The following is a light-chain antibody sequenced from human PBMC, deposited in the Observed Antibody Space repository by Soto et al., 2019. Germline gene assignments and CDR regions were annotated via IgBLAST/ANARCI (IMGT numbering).Light chain of an antibody. CDR1: QTINNN. CDR3: QQYNNWTST. CDR2: GAS. J-gene: IGKJ1*01. V-gene: IGKV3-15*01. Sequence: VMTQAPATLSVSPGERATLSCRASQTINNNVAWYQLKDGQVPRLLIYGASTRATDIPAKFSGSGSGTEFNLTISSPQAEDFAEYHLQQYNNWTSTFGQGNKVEIK.